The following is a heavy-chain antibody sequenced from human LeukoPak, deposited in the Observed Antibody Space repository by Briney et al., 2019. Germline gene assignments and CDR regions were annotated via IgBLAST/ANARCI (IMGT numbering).Heavy chain of an antibody. CDR1: GGSISSGDYS. Sequence: PSQTLSLTCTVSGGSISSGDYSWSWIRQPPGKGLEWIGYIYYSGSTNYNPSLKSRVTISVDTSKNQFSLKLSSVTAADTAVYYCARRPNSSGWYDYWGQGTLVTVSS. CDR3: ARRPNSSGWYDY. V-gene: IGHV4-30-4*01. J-gene: IGHJ4*02. CDR2: IYYSGST. D-gene: IGHD6-19*01.